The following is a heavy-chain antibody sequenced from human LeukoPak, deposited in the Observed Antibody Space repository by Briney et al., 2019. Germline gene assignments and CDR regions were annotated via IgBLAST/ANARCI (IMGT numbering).Heavy chain of an antibody. D-gene: IGHD3-3*01. CDR1: GFTFSSYA. J-gene: IGHJ6*02. Sequence: GRSLRLSCVASGFTFSSYAMHWVRQAPGKGLEWVALISYDGGNKYYADSVKGRFTISRDNAKNSLFLLMNSLRAEDTAVYYCARRTAIYNMDVWGQGTTVTVSS. V-gene: IGHV3-30-3*01. CDR3: ARRTAIYNMDV. CDR2: ISYDGGNK.